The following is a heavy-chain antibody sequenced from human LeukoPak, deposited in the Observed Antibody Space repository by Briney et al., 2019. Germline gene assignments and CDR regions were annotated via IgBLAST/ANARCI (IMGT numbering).Heavy chain of an antibody. J-gene: IGHJ4*02. D-gene: IGHD3-22*01. CDR3: ASHNYYDSSGYYFFDY. CDR2: ISAYNGNT. Sequence: ASVKVSCKASGYTFTSYGISWVRQAPGQGLEWMGWISAYNGNTNYAQKLQGRVTMATDTSTSTAYMELRSLRSDDTAVYYCASHNYYDSSGYYFFDYWGQGTLVTVSS. V-gene: IGHV1-18*01. CDR1: GYTFTSYG.